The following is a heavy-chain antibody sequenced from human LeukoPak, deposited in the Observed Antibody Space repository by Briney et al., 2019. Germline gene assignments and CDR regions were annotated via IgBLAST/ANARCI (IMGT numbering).Heavy chain of an antibody. CDR2: INSDGSST. J-gene: IGHJ4*02. D-gene: IGHD3-22*01. Sequence: GGSLRLSCAASGFTFSSYWMHWVRQAPGKGLVWVSRINSDGSSTSYADSVKGRFTISRDNAKNTLYLQMNSLRAEDTAVYYCVRDRPPYYYDSSGADLFDYWGQGTLVTVSS. CDR3: VRDRPPYYYDSSGADLFDY. CDR1: GFTFSSYW. V-gene: IGHV3-74*01.